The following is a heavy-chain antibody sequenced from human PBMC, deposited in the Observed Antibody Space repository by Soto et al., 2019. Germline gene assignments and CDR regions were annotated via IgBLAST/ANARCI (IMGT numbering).Heavy chain of an antibody. V-gene: IGHV3-66*01. CDR3: ARTNYGSGSYPHYY. Sequence: EVQLVESGGGLVQPGGSLRLSCAASGFTISNNYMSWVRQAPGTGLEWVSVIYTGGSTYYADSMKGRFTISRDNSKNTLFLQMNSLRAEDTAVYYCARTNYGSGSYPHYYWGQGTLVTVSP. CDR1: GFTISNNY. CDR2: IYTGGST. D-gene: IGHD3-10*01. J-gene: IGHJ4*02.